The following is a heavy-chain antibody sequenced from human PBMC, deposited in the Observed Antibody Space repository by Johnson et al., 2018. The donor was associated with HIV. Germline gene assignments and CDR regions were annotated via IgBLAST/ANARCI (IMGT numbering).Heavy chain of an antibody. D-gene: IGHD1-26*01. CDR3: ARAYSGSYINDAFDI. CDR2: IGTAGDT. CDR1: GFTFSSYD. V-gene: IGHV3-13*01. Sequence: VQLVESGGGLVQPGGSLRLSCAASGFTFSSYDMHWVRQATGKGLEWVSAIGTAGDTYYPGSVKGRFTISGENAKNSLYLQMNSLRAGDTAVYYCARAYSGSYINDAFDIWGQGTMVTVSS. J-gene: IGHJ3*02.